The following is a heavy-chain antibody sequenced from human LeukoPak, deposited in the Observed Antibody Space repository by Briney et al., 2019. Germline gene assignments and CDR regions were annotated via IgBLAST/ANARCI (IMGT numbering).Heavy chain of an antibody. CDR3: ARAFYCSSTSCYRRDDASDI. CDR2: IIPILGIA. V-gene: IGHV1-69*04. Sequence: SVKVSCKASGGTFSSYAISWVRQAPGQGLEWMGRIIPILGIANYAQKFQGRVTITADKSTSTAYMELSSLRSEDTAVYYCARAFYCSSTSCYRRDDASDIWGQGTMVTVSS. J-gene: IGHJ3*02. CDR1: GGTFSSYA. D-gene: IGHD2-2*01.